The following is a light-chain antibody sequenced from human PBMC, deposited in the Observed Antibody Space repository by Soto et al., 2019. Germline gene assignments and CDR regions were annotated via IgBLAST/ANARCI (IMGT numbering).Light chain of an antibody. Sequence: QTVVTQPPSVSGAPGQRVTISCTGSSSNIGAGYDVHWYQQLPGTAPKLLIYGNSNRPSGVPDRFSGSKSGTSASLAITGLQAEDEADYYCQSYDSSLRIVFGTGTKVTVL. CDR2: GNS. CDR1: SSNIGAGYD. J-gene: IGLJ1*01. V-gene: IGLV1-40*01. CDR3: QSYDSSLRIV.